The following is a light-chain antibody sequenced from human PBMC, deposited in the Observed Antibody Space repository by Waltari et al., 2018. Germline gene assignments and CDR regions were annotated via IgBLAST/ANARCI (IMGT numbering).Light chain of an antibody. CDR2: GRN. V-gene: IGLV1-40*01. CDR1: SSNIGAGYD. J-gene: IGLJ2*01. CDR3: QSYDPSRSEVV. Sequence: QSGLTQPPSVSGAPGQTISISCTGSSSNIGAGYDIFWYQQFPGAAPNLPIYGRNKRPSGVPGRFSGSQSGTSASLAITGLQAEDEADYYCQSYDPSRSEVVFGGGTKLTVL.